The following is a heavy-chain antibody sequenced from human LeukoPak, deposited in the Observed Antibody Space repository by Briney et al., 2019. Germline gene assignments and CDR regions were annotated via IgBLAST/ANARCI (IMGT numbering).Heavy chain of an antibody. CDR3: ARGPPYGGYMAY. D-gene: IGHD5-12*01. V-gene: IGHV4-4*07. Sequence: SETLSLTCTVSGGSISSYYWSWIRQPAGKGLEWIGRIYTSGSTNYNPSLKSRVTMSVDTSKHQFSLKLSSVTAADTAVYYCARGPPYGGYMAYWGQGTLVTVSS. CDR2: IYTSGST. J-gene: IGHJ4*02. CDR1: GGSISSYY.